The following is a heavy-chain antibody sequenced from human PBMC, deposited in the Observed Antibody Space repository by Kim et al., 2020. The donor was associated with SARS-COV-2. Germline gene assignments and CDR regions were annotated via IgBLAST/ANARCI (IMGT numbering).Heavy chain of an antibody. Sequence: GGSLRLSCAASGFTFSNAWMSWVRQAPGKGLEWVGRIKSKTDGGTTDYAAPVKGRFTISRDDSKNTLYLQMNSLKTEDTAVYYCTTTVYYDFWSGYLLLGYYYGMDVWGQGTTVTVSS. J-gene: IGHJ6*02. CDR2: IKSKTDGGTT. D-gene: IGHD3-3*01. V-gene: IGHV3-15*01. CDR3: TTTVYYDFWSGYLLLGYYYGMDV. CDR1: GFTFSNAW.